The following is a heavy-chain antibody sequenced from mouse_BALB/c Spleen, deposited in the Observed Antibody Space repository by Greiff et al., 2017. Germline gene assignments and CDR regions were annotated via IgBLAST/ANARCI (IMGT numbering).Heavy chain of an antibody. J-gene: IGHJ4*01. Sequence: EVKVVESGGDLVKPGRSLKLSCAASGFSFSSYGMSWVRQTPDKRLEWVATISSGGSYTYYPDSVKGRFTISRDNAKNTLYLENSSLRYEDTAMYYCARIAMDYWGQGTSVTVSS. CDR3: ARIAMDY. CDR2: ISSGGSYT. CDR1: GFSFSSYG. V-gene: IGHV5-6*01.